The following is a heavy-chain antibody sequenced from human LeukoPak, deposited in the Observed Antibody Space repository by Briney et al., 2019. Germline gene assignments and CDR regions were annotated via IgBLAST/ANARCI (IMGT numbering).Heavy chain of an antibody. CDR3: ARGDFTMVRGALLPSAYYFDY. CDR2: LYTGGST. CDR1: GFTVSNNY. J-gene: IGHJ4*02. Sequence: GGSLRLSCAASGFTVSNNYMSWVRQAPGKGLEWVSVLYTGGSTYYADSVKGRFTISRDNSKNTLYLQMNSLKAEDTAVYYCARGDFTMVRGALLPSAYYFDYWGQGTLVTVSS. D-gene: IGHD3-10*01. V-gene: IGHV3-53*01.